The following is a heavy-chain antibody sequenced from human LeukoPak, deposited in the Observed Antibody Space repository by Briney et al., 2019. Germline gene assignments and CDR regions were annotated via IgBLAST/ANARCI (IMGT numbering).Heavy chain of an antibody. Sequence: PGESLRLSCTASGFTFSNFWMGWVRQPPGKGLEWIGSIYDSGSTYYNPSLKSRVTISVDTSKNQISLKLNSVTAADTAVYYCARHYGPWGQGTLVTVSS. V-gene: IGHV4-39*01. J-gene: IGHJ5*02. D-gene: IGHD3-10*01. CDR1: GFTFSNFWM. CDR2: IYDSGST. CDR3: ARHYGP.